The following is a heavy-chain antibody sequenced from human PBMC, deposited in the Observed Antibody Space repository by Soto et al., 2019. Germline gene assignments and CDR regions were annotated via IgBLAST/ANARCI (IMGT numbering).Heavy chain of an antibody. Sequence: GESLKISCQCSGYTFSNFWIGWVHQLPGKGLEWMGIIYPGDHETRYSPSFHGKVTVSADKSINTAYLQWNSLEASDTAFYFCARSPRSSPYFDYWGQGALVTVSS. J-gene: IGHJ4*02. CDR2: IYPGDHET. V-gene: IGHV5-51*07. CDR3: ARSPRSSPYFDY. CDR1: GYTFSNFW. D-gene: IGHD6-13*01.